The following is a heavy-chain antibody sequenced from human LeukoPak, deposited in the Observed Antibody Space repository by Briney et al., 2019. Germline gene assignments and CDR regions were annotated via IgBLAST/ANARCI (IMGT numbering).Heavy chain of an antibody. Sequence: PSETLSLTCTVSGGSISNSDYYWGWIRQPPGMGLEWIGSIYYSGSGSTHYNPSLKSRATIAVDTSKNQFSVKLSSVTAADTAVYYCARDLHGSGSPTLYWGQGTLVTVSS. V-gene: IGHV4-39*07. CDR2: IYYSGSGST. D-gene: IGHD3-10*01. CDR1: GGSISNSDYY. CDR3: ARDLHGSGSPTLY. J-gene: IGHJ4*02.